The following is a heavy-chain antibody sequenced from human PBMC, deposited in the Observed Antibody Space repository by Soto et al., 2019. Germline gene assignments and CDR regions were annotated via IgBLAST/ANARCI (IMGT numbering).Heavy chain of an antibody. D-gene: IGHD2-2*01. CDR1: GYSFTSYW. CDR2: IYPGDSDT. Sequence: PGESLKISCKGSGYSFTSYWIGWVRQMPGKGLEWMGIIYPGDSDTRYSPSFQGQVTISADKSISTAYLQWSSLKASDTAMYYCARHVVVPAATLRRYYYGMDVWGQGTTVTVSS. J-gene: IGHJ6*02. V-gene: IGHV5-51*01. CDR3: ARHVVVPAATLRRYYYGMDV.